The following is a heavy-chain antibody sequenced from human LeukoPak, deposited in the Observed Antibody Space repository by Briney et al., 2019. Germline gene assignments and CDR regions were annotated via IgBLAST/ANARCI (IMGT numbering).Heavy chain of an antibody. CDR1: GGSISSYY. D-gene: IGHD3-10*01. J-gene: IGHJ4*02. CDR3: ARAKYYYGSGSYGYFDY. V-gene: IGHV4-59*01. Sequence: PSETLSLTCTVSGGSISSYYWSWIRQPPGKGLEWIGYIYYSGSTNYNTSLKSRVTISVDTSRNQFSLKLSSVTAADTAVYYCARAKYYYGSGSYGYFDYWGQGTLVTVSS. CDR2: IYYSGST.